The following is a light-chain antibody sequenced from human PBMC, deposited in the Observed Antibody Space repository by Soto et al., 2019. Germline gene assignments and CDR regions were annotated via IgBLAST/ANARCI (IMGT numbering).Light chain of an antibody. V-gene: IGKV1-5*01. Sequence: DIQMTHSPSTLSATAGDRVTITCRASQSISSWLAWYQHKPGKAPKLLIYDASNLDSGVPSRFSGSGSGTEFSLTISNLQPDDCATYYCQQYENYWTFGQGTRWIS. CDR3: QQYENYWT. CDR1: QSISSW. J-gene: IGKJ1*01. CDR2: DAS.